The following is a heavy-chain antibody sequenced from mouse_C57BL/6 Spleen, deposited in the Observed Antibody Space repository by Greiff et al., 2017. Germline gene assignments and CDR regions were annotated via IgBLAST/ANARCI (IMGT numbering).Heavy chain of an antibody. V-gene: IGHV5-17*01. CDR3: AKLYGNYDFDY. D-gene: IGHD2-1*01. J-gene: IGHJ2*01. CDR2: ISSGSSTI. Sequence: EVHLVESGGGLVKPGGSLKLSCAASGFTFSDYGMHWVRQAPEKGLEWVAYISSGSSTIYYADTVKGRFTISRDNAKNTLFLQMTSLGSEDTAMYYCAKLYGNYDFDYWGQGTTLTVSS. CDR1: GFTFSDYG.